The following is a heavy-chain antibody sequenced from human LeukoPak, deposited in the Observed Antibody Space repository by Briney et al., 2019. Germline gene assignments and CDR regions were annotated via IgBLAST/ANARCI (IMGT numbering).Heavy chain of an antibody. Sequence: PGGSLRLSCAASGFTFSTYWMHWVRQAPGKGLVWVSFIKTDGSIAAYADSVKGRFTISRDNAKNTLYLQMNSLRAEDTAVYYCARESGSVAARPPYYYYGMDVWGQGTMVTVSS. CDR2: IKTDGSIA. V-gene: IGHV3-74*01. J-gene: IGHJ6*02. CDR3: ARESGSVAARPPYYYYGMDV. CDR1: GFTFSTYW. D-gene: IGHD2-15*01.